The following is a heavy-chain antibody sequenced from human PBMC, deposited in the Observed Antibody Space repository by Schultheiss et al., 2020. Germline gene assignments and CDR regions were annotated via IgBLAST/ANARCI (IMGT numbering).Heavy chain of an antibody. CDR2: ISYDGSNK. V-gene: IGHV3-30*18. CDR3: VKGWQLALDY. J-gene: IGHJ4*02. D-gene: IGHD6-6*01. CDR1: GFTFSSYG. Sequence: GGSLRLSCAASGFTFSSYGMHWVRQAPGKGLEWVAVISYDGSNKYYADSVKGRFTISRDNSKNTLYLQMNSLRAEDTAVYYCVKGWQLALDYWGQGTLVTVSS.